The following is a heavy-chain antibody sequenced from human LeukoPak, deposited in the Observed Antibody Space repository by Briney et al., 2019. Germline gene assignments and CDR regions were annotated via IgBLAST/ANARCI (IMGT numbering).Heavy chain of an antibody. V-gene: IGHV3-23*01. CDR2: ISGSGGST. J-gene: IGHJ4*02. CDR3: AREDSNGFDY. Sequence: GGTLRLSCAASGFTFRRYGMTWVRQAPGKGLEWVSSISGSGGSTFYADSVKGRFTISRDNSKNTLYLQMNTLRAEDTAVYYSAREDSNGFDYWGQGTLVTVSS. CDR1: GFTFRRYG. D-gene: IGHD6-19*01.